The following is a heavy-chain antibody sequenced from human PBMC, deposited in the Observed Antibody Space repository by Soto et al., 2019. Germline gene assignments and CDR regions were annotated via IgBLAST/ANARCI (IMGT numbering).Heavy chain of an antibody. V-gene: IGHV3-15*01. CDR3: TTGISSGHYSFDF. CDR2: IKRNTDGGTA. D-gene: IGHD3-22*01. CDR1: GFTFNDAW. Sequence: EVPLVESGGGLVKPGGSLRLACAASGFTFNDAWMSWVRQAPGKGLEWVGRIKRNTDGGTADYAAPVKGRFTISRDDSKNTLSLQMTTMQTEDTSIYFCTTGISSGHYSFDFWGQGTLVTVSS. J-gene: IGHJ4*02.